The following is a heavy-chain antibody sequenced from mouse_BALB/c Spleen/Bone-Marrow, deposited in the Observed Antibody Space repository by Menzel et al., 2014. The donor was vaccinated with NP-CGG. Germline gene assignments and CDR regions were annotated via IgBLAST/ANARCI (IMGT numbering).Heavy chain of an antibody. CDR1: GFSFSDYA. CDR2: ITCGVST. Sequence: EVKVVESGAGLVKPGASLKLSCAASGFSFSDYAMSWVRPTPEQSLEWVASITCGVSTYYSDTVNGRFTISRDNARNILDLQKNSLRSEDTAMYYCARGGGNPYHYALDYWGQGTSLTVSS. V-gene: IGHV5-6-5*01. D-gene: IGHD2-1*01. CDR3: ARGGGNPYHYALDY. J-gene: IGHJ4*01.